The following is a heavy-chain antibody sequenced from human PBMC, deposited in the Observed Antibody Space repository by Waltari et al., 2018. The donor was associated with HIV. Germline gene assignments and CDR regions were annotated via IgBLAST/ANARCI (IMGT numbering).Heavy chain of an antibody. CDR1: GGSISSGSYY. V-gene: IGHV4-61*02. J-gene: IGHJ2*01. CDR2: IYTSGTT. Sequence: QVQLQESGPGLVKPSQTLSLTCTVSGGSISSGSYYWSWIRPPAGKGLEWIGRIYTSGTTNYNPSLKSRVTISVDTSKNQFSLKLSSVTAADTAVYYCARDLMAYCGGDCYSNWYFDLWGRGTLVTVSS. D-gene: IGHD2-21*02. CDR3: ARDLMAYCGGDCYSNWYFDL.